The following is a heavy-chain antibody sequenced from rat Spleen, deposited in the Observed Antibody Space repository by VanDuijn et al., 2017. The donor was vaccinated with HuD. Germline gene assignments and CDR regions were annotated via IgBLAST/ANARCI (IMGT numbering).Heavy chain of an antibody. CDR2: ISPGGGST. J-gene: IGHJ2*01. CDR3: TTDRLGADYFDY. Sequence: EVQLVESGGGLVQPGRSLKLSCAVSGFTFSNYGLHWIRQAPTKGLEWVAYISPGGGSTYYRDSGKDRFTISRDNAKSTLYLQMDSLRSEDTATCYCTTDRLGADYFDYWGQGVMVTVSS. D-gene: IGHD5-1*01. V-gene: IGHV5-19*01. CDR1: GFTFSNYG.